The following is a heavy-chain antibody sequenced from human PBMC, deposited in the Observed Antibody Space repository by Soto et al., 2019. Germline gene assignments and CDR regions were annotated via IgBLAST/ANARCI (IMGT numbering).Heavy chain of an antibody. J-gene: IGHJ4*02. CDR1: GFTFSSYW. Sequence: EVQLVESGGGLVQPGGSLRLSCAVSGFTFSSYWMHWVRQVPGKGLLWVSRIDESGSTINYADYVKVRFTITTDNAMNPLKLKMKGLRAEETSLTNCTRDIGGKGAYWGPGTLVTVSS. CDR2: IDESGSTI. V-gene: IGHV3-74*01. CDR3: TRDIGGKGAY. D-gene: IGHD3-10*01.